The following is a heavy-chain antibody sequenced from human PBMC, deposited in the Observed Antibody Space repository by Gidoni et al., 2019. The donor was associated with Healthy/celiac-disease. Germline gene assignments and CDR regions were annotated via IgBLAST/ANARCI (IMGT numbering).Heavy chain of an antibody. Sequence: QLQLQESGPGLVKPSETLSLTCTVSGGSLSRSSYYWGWIRQPPGKGLEWIGSIYYSGSTYYNPSLKSRVTISVDTSKNQFSLKLSSVTAADTAVYYCARSIVALARAPMAVWGQGTTVTVSS. CDR1: GGSLSRSSYY. CDR3: ARSIVALARAPMAV. J-gene: IGHJ6*02. D-gene: IGHD1-26*01. V-gene: IGHV4-39*01. CDR2: IYYSGST.